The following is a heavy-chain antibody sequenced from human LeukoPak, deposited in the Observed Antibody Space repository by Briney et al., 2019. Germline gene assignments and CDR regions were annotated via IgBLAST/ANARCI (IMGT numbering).Heavy chain of an antibody. CDR3: ARQKWFGELSRWFDP. CDR1: GFTFSSYG. D-gene: IGHD3-10*01. CDR2: IRYDGSSE. Sequence: GGSLRLSCAASGFTFSSYGMHWVRQAPDKGLEWVAFIRYDGSSEYYAGSVKGRFTISRDNSKNTLYLQMNSLRSEDTAVYYCARQKWFGELSRWFDPWGQGTLVTVSS. J-gene: IGHJ5*02. V-gene: IGHV3-30*02.